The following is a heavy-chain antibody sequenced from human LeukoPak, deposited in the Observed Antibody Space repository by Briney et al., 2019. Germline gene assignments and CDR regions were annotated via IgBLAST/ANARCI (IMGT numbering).Heavy chain of an antibody. J-gene: IGHJ4*02. D-gene: IGHD4/OR15-4a*01. CDR3: QRGAGEDYFDY. CDR2: IYYSGST. Sequence: PSEPLSLTCTVSGGSISSGDYYWSWIRKPPGKGLEWIGNIYYSGSTYYNPSLTSRVTISVDTSKNQFSLKLSSVTAADTAVYYCQRGAGEDYFDYWGQGTLVTVSS. CDR1: GGSISSGDYY. V-gene: IGHV4-30-4*01.